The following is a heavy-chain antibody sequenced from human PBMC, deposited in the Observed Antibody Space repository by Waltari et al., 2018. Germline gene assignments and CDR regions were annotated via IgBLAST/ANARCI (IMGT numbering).Heavy chain of an antibody. CDR2: MSYAGAT. V-gene: IGHV4-39*01. CDR1: GGSIPSSRHY. Sequence: QLRLQESGPGLMRPSATLSLTCSVTGGSIPSSRHYGGWIRQAPGQALAWIGTMSYAGATYTSPSLKSRVALFRDTSNNQVSLKLDSVTAADTALYYCATYIGASLGTASFDVWGQGTMVTVSS. CDR3: ATYIGASLGTASFDV. D-gene: IGHD5-12*01. J-gene: IGHJ3*01.